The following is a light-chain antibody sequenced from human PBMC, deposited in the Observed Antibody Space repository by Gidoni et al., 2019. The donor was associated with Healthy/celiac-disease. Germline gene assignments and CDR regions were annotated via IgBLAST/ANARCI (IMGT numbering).Light chain of an antibody. Sequence: GDRVTIPCRASQNIGSYLIWYQQKPGKAPNLLIYAASSFQSGVPSRFSGSGSGTDFALTISSLQPEDFATYYCQQTYSTPQTFXQXTKLEIK. J-gene: IGKJ2*01. CDR2: AAS. CDR1: QNIGSY. V-gene: IGKV1-39*01. CDR3: QQTYSTPQT.